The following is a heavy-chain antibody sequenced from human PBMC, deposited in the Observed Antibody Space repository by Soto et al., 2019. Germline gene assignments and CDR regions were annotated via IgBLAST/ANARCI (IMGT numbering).Heavy chain of an antibody. Sequence: SVKVSCKVAGYTLTELFMHWGLQAPGKGLEWMGGFDPEDGETIYAQKFQGRVTMTEDTSTDTAYMELSSLRSEDTAVYYCATDLGLVGAFDIWGQGTMVTVSS. CDR3: ATDLGLVGAFDI. CDR2: FDPEDGET. D-gene: IGHD2-8*02. J-gene: IGHJ3*02. CDR1: GYTLTELF. V-gene: IGHV1-24*01.